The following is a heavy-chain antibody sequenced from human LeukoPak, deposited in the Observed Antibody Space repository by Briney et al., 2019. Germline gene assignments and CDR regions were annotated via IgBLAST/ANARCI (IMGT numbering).Heavy chain of an antibody. CDR2: INHSGST. CDR1: GGSFSGYY. CDR3: ARGIVSDSYYYYYAMDV. Sequence: SETLSLTCAVYGGSFSGYYWSWIRQPPRKGLEWIGEINHSGSTNYNPSLKSRVTISVDTSKNQFFLRLSSVTAADTAVYYCARGIVSDSYYYYYAMDVWGQGTTVTVSS. V-gene: IGHV4-34*01. J-gene: IGHJ6*02. D-gene: IGHD2-15*01.